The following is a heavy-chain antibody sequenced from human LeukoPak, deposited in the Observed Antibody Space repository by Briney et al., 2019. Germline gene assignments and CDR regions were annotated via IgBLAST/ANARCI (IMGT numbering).Heavy chain of an antibody. D-gene: IGHD5-18*01. CDR1: GASISSSDYS. CDR3: ARPTRGYSYGMDS. V-gene: IGHV4-39*01. Sequence: SETLSLTCTVSGASISSSDYSWGWIRQPPGKALGWIGSMYSSGRTYFNPSLKSRVTISIDTSKNQFSLKLTSVTAADTAVYYCARPTRGYSYGMDSWGQGTLVTVSS. J-gene: IGHJ4*02. CDR2: MYSSGRT.